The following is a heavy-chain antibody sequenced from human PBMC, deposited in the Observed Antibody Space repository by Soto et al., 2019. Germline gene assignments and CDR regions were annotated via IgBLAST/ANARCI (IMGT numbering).Heavy chain of an antibody. CDR3: ARDRTTAP. D-gene: IGHD4-17*01. V-gene: IGHV3-21*01. CDR1: GLTFSSYN. J-gene: IGHJ5*02. Sequence: PEGYLRHSCAASGLTFSSYNMNCVRQAPGKGLEWVSSISSSSSYIYYADSVKGRFTISRDNAKNSLYLQMNSLRAEDTAVYYCARDRTTAPWGQGTLVTVSS. CDR2: ISSSSSYI.